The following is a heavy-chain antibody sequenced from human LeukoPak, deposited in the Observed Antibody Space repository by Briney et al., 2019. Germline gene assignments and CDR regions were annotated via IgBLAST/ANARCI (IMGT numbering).Heavy chain of an antibody. Sequence: GESLKISCKGSGYSFTSYWIGWVRQMPGKGLEWMGIIYPGDSDTRYSPSFQGQVTISADKSISTAYLQWSSLKASDTAMYYCASGYYDYVWGSYRSPTFDYWGQGTLVTVSS. V-gene: IGHV5-51*01. J-gene: IGHJ4*02. CDR3: ASGYYDYVWGSYRSPTFDY. CDR2: IYPGDSDT. D-gene: IGHD3-16*02. CDR1: GYSFTSYW.